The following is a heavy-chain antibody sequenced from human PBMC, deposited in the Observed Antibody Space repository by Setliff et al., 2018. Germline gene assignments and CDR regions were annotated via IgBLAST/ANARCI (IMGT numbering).Heavy chain of an antibody. CDR3: ALDRGKKSLQLWHDAHYYGMDV. D-gene: IGHD5-18*01. J-gene: IGHJ6*02. Sequence: GASVKVSCKASGGTFSSYAISWVRQAPGQGLEWMGGIIPIFGTANYAQKFQGRVTITADESTSTAYMELSSLRSEDTAVYYCALDRGKKSLQLWHDAHYYGMDVWGQGTTVTVSS. CDR1: GGTFSSYA. V-gene: IGHV1-69*13. CDR2: IIPIFGTA.